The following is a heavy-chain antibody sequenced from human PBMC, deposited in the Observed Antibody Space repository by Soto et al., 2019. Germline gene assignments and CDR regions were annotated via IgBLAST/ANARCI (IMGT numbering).Heavy chain of an antibody. CDR1: GFSLTTRGVG. V-gene: IGHV2-5*02. Sequence: QITLKESGPTLVKPTQTLTLTCTFSGFSLTTRGVGVGWIRQPPGKALEWLALIYWDDDEGYSPSLKSRLTTPKDTSKNRVALTMTNMDPVDTPTYYWAHSPRGFSYYFDYGGQGTLAPASS. J-gene: IGHJ4*02. CDR3: AHSPRGFSYYFDY. CDR2: IYWDDDE. D-gene: IGHD3-10*01.